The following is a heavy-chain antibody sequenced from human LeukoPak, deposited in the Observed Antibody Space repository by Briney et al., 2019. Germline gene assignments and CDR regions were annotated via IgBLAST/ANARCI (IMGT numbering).Heavy chain of an antibody. CDR1: GFTVSSNY. Sequence: GGSLRLSCAASGFTVSSNYMSWVRQAPGKGLEWVSVIYSGGSTYYADSVKGRFTISRDNSKNTLYLQMNSLSAEDTAVYYCARGASGSYFDYWGQGTLVTVSS. J-gene: IGHJ4*02. V-gene: IGHV3-66*01. CDR3: ARGASGSYFDY. D-gene: IGHD1-26*01. CDR2: IYSGGST.